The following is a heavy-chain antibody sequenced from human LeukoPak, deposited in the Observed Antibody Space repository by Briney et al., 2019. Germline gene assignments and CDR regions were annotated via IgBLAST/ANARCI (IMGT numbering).Heavy chain of an antibody. CDR1: GFTFSSYS. CDR2: IKQDGSEI. D-gene: IGHD2-2*01. Sequence: GGSLRLSCAASGFTFSSYSMNWVRQAPGRGLEWVANIKQDGSEIHYLDSVKGRFSISRDNAKNSLYLQMNSLRAEDTAVYYCARYAVVVPVATWGMDVWGQGTTVTVSS. J-gene: IGHJ6*02. V-gene: IGHV3-7*01. CDR3: ARYAVVVPVATWGMDV.